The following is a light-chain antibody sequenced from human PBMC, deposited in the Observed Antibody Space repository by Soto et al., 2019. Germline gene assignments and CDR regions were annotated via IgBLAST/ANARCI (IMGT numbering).Light chain of an antibody. CDR1: QTVSRSY. CDR3: QQYDGSPIT. Sequence: DIVLTQSPFTLSLSAVELAILSCRASQTVSRSYLAWYQQKPGQAPRLLISGISTRATGIPDRFSGGGSGTDFTLTISRLEPEDFAVYYCQQYDGSPITFGQGTRLEIK. V-gene: IGKV3-20*01. CDR2: GIS. J-gene: IGKJ5*01.